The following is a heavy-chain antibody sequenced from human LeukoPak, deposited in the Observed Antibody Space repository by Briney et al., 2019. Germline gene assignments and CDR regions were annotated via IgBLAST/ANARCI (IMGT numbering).Heavy chain of an antibody. J-gene: IGHJ5*02. D-gene: IGHD6-19*01. CDR2: IYHSGST. CDR3: AKGSGSGWYGWFAP. CDR1: GYSISSGYY. Sequence: PSETLSLTCTVSGYSISSGYYWGWIRQPPGKGLEWIGSIYHSGSTYYNPSLKSRVTISVDTSKNQFSLKLSSVTAADTAVYSCAKGSGSGWYGWFAPWGQGTRVTVSS. V-gene: IGHV4-38-2*02.